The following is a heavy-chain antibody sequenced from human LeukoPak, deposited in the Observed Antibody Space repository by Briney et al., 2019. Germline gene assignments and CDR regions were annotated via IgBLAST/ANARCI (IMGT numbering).Heavy chain of an antibody. J-gene: IGHJ4*02. V-gene: IGHV3-7*02. CDR3: ASLAVVTGGN. CDR2: IKQDGSDK. D-gene: IGHD2-21*02. CDR1: GFRFSTYW. Sequence: GGSLRLSCAASGFRFSTYWMTWVRQAPGKGLEWVASIKQDGSDKYYVASVKGRFTISRDNAKNSPSLQMNNLRAEDTAVYYCASLAVVTGGNWGQGTLVTVSS.